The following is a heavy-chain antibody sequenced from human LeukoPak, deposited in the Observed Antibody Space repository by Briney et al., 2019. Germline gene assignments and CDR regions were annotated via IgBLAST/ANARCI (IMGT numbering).Heavy chain of an antibody. CDR2: IYSGGGT. CDR3: ARGLQQQLGWFDP. D-gene: IGHD6-13*01. Sequence: GGSLRLSCSASGFTVSNNYMSWVRQAPGKGLEWVSIIYSGGGTNYADSVKGRFTISRNNSKNTLYLQMSSLRPDDTAVYYCARGLQQQLGWFDPWGQGTLVTVSS. J-gene: IGHJ5*02. CDR1: GFTVSNNY. V-gene: IGHV3-53*04.